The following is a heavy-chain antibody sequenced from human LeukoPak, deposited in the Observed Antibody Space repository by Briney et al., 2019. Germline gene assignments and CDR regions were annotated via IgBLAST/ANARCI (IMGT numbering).Heavy chain of an antibody. CDR2: INHSGST. J-gene: IGHJ5*02. CDR3: ARVRAGVWSGYYGGHWFDP. CDR1: GGSFSGYY. D-gene: IGHD3-3*01. Sequence: KPSETLSLTCAVYGGSFSGYYWSWIRQPPGKGLEWIGEINHSGSTNYNPSLKSRVTISVDTSKTQFSLKLSSVTAADTAVYYCARVRAGVWSGYYGGHWFDPWGQGTLVTVSS. V-gene: IGHV4-34*01.